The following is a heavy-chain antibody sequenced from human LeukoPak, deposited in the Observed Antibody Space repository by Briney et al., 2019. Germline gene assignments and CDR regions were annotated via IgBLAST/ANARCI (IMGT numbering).Heavy chain of an antibody. V-gene: IGHV1-3*01. CDR3: ARDPIGPYSGYFDY. CDR1: GYTFTSYA. J-gene: IGHJ4*02. D-gene: IGHD3-10*01. CDR2: INAGNGNT. Sequence: GASVKVSCKASGYTFTSYAMHWVRQAPGQRLEWMGWINAGNGNTKYSQKFQDRVTVTRDTSASTAYMELSSLRSEDTAVYSCARDPIGPYSGYFDYWGQGTLVTVSS.